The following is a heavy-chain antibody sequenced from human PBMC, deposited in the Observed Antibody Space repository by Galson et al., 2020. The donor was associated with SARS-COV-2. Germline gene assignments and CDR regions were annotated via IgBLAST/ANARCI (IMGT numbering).Heavy chain of an antibody. CDR1: GFTFSSYG. J-gene: IGHJ6*03. CDR3: ARDLLPVAGMGMDV. D-gene: IGHD6-19*01. V-gene: IGHV3-33*01. CDR2: IWYDGSNK. Sequence: GGSLRLSCAASGFTFSSYGMHWVRQAPGKGLEWVAVIWYDGSNKYYADSVKGRFTISRDNSKNTLYLQMNSLRAEDTAVYYCARDLLPVAGMGMDVWGKGTTVTISS.